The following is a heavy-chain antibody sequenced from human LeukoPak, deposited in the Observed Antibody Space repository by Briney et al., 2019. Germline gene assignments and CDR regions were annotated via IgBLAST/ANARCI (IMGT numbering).Heavy chain of an antibody. Sequence: GASVKVSCKTSGYTFTTDGISWVRQAPGQGLEWLGWISGYNSDTKYAQKVQGRVTMTTDTSTSTAYMELRSLRSDDTAVYYCARVGVTSTWHIAHWGQGTLVTVSS. CDR1: GYTFTTDG. CDR2: ISGYNSDT. J-gene: IGHJ4*02. CDR3: ARVGVTSTWHIAH. D-gene: IGHD6-13*01. V-gene: IGHV1-18*01.